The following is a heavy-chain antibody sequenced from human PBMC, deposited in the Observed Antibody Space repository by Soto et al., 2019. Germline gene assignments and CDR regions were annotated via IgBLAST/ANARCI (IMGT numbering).Heavy chain of an antibody. D-gene: IGHD1-26*01. CDR1: GFTFSTYA. Sequence: HPGGSLRLSCAASGFTFSTYAMAWVRQAPGKGLEWVSGVSASGLNTDYADPVKGRFYISRDNSKNTVSLHMNSLRAEDTAVYYCAIEKVGATSVHVFDIWGQGTMVTVSS. J-gene: IGHJ3*02. CDR3: AIEKVGATSVHVFDI. CDR2: VSASGLNT. V-gene: IGHV3-23*01.